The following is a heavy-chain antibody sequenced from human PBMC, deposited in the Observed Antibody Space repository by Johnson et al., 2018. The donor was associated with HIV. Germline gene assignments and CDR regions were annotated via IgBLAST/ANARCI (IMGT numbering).Heavy chain of an antibody. D-gene: IGHD4-23*01. Sequence: QVQLVESGGGVVQPGRSLRLSCAASGFTFSSYAMHWVRQAPGKGLEWVAVISYDGSNKYYADYVTGRFTISRDNSKNTLYLQVNGLRVEDTAVFYCASGEDYGGNYGALDIWGQGTMVTVSS. CDR1: GFTFSSYA. CDR3: ASGEDYGGNYGALDI. J-gene: IGHJ3*02. CDR2: ISYDGSNK. V-gene: IGHV3-30*04.